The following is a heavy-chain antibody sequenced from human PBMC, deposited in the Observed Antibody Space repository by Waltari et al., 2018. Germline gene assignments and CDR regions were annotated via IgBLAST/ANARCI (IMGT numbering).Heavy chain of an antibody. CDR3: AKETDFWSGYVWD. Sequence: EVQLVESGGGLVQPGGSLRLSCAASGLTFSRHAMSWARQAPGKGLEWVSAISGSGGSTYYADSVKGRFTISRDNSKNTLYLQMNSLRAEDTAVYYCAKETDFWSGYVWDWGQGTLVTVSS. CDR1: GLTFSRHA. V-gene: IGHV3-23*04. D-gene: IGHD3-3*01. J-gene: IGHJ4*02. CDR2: ISGSGGST.